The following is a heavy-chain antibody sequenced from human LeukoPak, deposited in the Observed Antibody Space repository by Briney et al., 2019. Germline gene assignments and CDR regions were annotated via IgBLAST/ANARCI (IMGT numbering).Heavy chain of an antibody. Sequence: GGSLRLSCAASGFTFSSYWMHWVREVPGKGLVWVPRINSDGSSTSYADSVKGRFTISRDNAKNTLYVQMNSLRAEDTAVYYCSTGSGHAFDIWGRGTMVTVSS. D-gene: IGHD3-10*01. CDR3: STGSGHAFDI. CDR2: INSDGSST. V-gene: IGHV3-74*01. J-gene: IGHJ3*02. CDR1: GFTFSSYW.